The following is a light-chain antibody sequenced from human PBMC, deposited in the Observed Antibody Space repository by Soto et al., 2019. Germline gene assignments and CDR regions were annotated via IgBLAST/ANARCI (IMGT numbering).Light chain of an antibody. CDR3: KQYGSSPPLT. CDR2: GAS. CDR1: QSVSSSY. Sequence: EIVMTQSPATLSVSPGERATLSCRASQSVSSSYLAWYQQKLGQPPRLLIYGASSRATGVPDRFSGSGSGTDFTLTISRLEPEDFAVYYCKQYGSSPPLTFGGGTKV. J-gene: IGKJ4*01. V-gene: IGKV3-20*01.